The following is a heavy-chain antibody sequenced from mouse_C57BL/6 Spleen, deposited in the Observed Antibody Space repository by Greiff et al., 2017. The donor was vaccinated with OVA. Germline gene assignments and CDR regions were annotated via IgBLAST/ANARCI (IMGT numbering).Heavy chain of an antibody. CDR3: ARSGLGRDFDD. J-gene: IGHJ2*01. CDR1: GYTFTSYW. CDR2: IDPSDSET. D-gene: IGHD4-1*01. V-gene: IGHV1-52*01. Sequence: VQLQQPGAELVRPGSSVKLSCKASGYTFTSYWMHWVKQRPIQGLEWIGNIDPSDSETHSNQKFKDKATLTVDKSSSTAYMQLSSLTSEDSAVYYCARSGLGRDFDDWGQGTTLTVSS.